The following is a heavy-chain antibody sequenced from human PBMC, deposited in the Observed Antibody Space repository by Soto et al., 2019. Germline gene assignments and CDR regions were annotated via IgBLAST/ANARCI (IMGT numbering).Heavy chain of an antibody. CDR1: GGSISSGDYY. D-gene: IGHD3-10*01. Sequence: QVQLQESGPGLVKPSQTLSLTCTVSGGSISSGDYYWSWIRQPPGKGLEWIGYIYYSGSTYYNPSLQSRATVSGDPSPNQFSLKLSSVTAADTAVYYCARAQGSGFLVSWGQGTLVTVSS. J-gene: IGHJ4*02. CDR3: ARAQGSGFLVS. V-gene: IGHV4-30-4*01. CDR2: IYYSGST.